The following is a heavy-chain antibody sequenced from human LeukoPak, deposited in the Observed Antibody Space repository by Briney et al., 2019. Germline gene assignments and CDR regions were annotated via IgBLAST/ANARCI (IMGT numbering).Heavy chain of an antibody. CDR2: ISAYNGNT. J-gene: IGHJ6*02. CDR3: ARDRVPFNYYDSSGYNYYYGMDV. V-gene: IGHV1-18*01. D-gene: IGHD3-22*01. Sequence: ASVKVSCKASGYTFTSYGISWVRQAPGQGLEWMGWISAYNGNTNYAQKLQGRVTMTTDTSTSTAYMELRGLRSDDTAVYYCARDRVPFNYYDSSGYNYYYGMDVWGQGTTVTVSS. CDR1: GYTFTSYG.